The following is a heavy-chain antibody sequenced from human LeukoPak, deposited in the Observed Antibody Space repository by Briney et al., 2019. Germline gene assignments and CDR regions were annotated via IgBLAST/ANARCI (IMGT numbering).Heavy chain of an antibody. CDR3: ARVRYYYDGSGNNAYYFDL. J-gene: IGHJ4*02. CDR2: IYSSGST. D-gene: IGHD3-22*01. CDR1: GGSINTYY. Sequence: SETLSLTXTVSGGSINTYYWSWIRRPAGKGLEWIGRIYSSGSTNYNPSLKSRITMSVDMSKNQFSLRLSSVTAADTAVYYCARVRYYYDGSGNNAYYFDLWGQGTLVTVSS. V-gene: IGHV4-4*07.